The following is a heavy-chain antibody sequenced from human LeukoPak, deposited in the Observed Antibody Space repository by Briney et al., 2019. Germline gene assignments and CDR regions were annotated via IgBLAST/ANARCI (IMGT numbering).Heavy chain of an antibody. CDR2: IYHSGST. CDR3: ARDYGDRGAMGY. D-gene: IGHD4-17*01. J-gene: IGHJ4*02. CDR1: GGSISSYY. Sequence: PSETLSLTCTVSGGSISSYYWSWIRQPPGKGLEWIGEIYHSGSTNYNPSLKSRVTISVDESKNQFSLKLSSVTAADTAVYYCARDYGDRGAMGYWGQGTLVTVSS. V-gene: IGHV4-59*12.